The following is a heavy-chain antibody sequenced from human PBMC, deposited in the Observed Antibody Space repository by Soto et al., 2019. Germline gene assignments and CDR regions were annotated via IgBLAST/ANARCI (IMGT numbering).Heavy chain of an antibody. Sequence: PGGSLRLSCAASGFTFSDYAIHWVRQTPGKGLEWLAVISFDGSSQYYADPVKGRFTISRDNAKNSLYLQMNSLRDEDTAVYYCATTMRLLETEYYFDYWGQGTLVTVS. J-gene: IGHJ4*02. CDR2: ISFDGSSQ. CDR3: ATTMRLLETEYYFDY. D-gene: IGHD6-25*01. V-gene: IGHV3-30-3*01. CDR1: GFTFSDYA.